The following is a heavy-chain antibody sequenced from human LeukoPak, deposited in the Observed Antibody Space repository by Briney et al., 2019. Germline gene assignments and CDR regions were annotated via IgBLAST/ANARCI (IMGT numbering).Heavy chain of an antibody. J-gene: IGHJ5*02. Sequence: GGSLRLSCAASGFVFSSYWMSWVRQAPGKGLEWVANIKQDGSEKYYVDSVKGRFTISRDNAKKSLYLQMNSLRAEDTAVYYCARVQKGIAAAGTGGGWFEPWGQGTLVTVS. CDR3: ARVQKGIAAAGTGGGWFEP. D-gene: IGHD6-13*01. CDR2: IKQDGSEK. V-gene: IGHV3-7*03. CDR1: GFVFSSYW.